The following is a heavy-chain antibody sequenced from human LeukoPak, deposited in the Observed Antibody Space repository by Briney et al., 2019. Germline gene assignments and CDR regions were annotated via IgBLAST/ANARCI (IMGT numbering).Heavy chain of an antibody. CDR2: IYPDDSDT. CDR3: AIGGDSSTSCYRCFNY. J-gene: IGHJ4*02. V-gene: IGHV5-51*01. Sequence: GESLKISCEGSGYSFTNYWIGWVRQMPGKGLEWMGVIYPDDSDTRYSPSFQGQVTISADKSIGTAYLQWSSLKASDTAMYYCAIGGDSSTSCYRCFNYWGQGTLVSVSS. D-gene: IGHD2-2*01. CDR1: GYSFTNYW.